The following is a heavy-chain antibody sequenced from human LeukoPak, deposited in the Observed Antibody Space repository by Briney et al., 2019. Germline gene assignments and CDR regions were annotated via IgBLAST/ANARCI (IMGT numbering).Heavy chain of an antibody. CDR3: ARDQSPLNGGYSEGEVFDC. V-gene: IGHV1-18*01. CDR2: SSLNNVNK. D-gene: IGHD5-12*01. CDR1: GYTFTSYG. Sequence: ASVKVSCKASGYTFTSYGINWLRQAPGQGLEWMGRSSLNNVNKNYIEKLQGRVTMTTDTSTSTAHMELRSLRPDYTAVYYCARDQSPLNGGYSEGEVFDCWGQGTLVTVSS. J-gene: IGHJ4*02.